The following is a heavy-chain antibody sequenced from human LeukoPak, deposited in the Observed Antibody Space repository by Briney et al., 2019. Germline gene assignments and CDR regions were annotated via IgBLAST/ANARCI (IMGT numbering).Heavy chain of an antibody. CDR1: GYTFTGYY. V-gene: IGHV1-2*02. CDR2: INPNSGGT. J-gene: IGHJ6*03. CDR3: TRAGGLVRGVHYYYYMDV. Sequence: ASVKVSCKASGYTFTGYYMHWVRQAPGQGLEWMGWINPNSGGTNYAQKFQGRVTMTRDTSISTAYMELSRLRSDDTAVYYCTRAGGLVRGVHYYYYMDVWGKGTTVTVSS. D-gene: IGHD3-10*01.